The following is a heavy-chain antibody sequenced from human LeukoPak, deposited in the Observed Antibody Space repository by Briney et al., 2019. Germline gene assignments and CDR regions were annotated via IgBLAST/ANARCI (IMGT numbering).Heavy chain of an antibody. CDR2: IETKAHGGTT. J-gene: IGHJ4*02. D-gene: IGHD5/OR15-5a*01. V-gene: IGHV3-15*06. CDR3: TTDPFYDSAGFAF. Sequence: GGSLRLSCAASGFTFSNYWMNWVRQAPGKGLEWVGRIETKAHGGTTNYAAPVKGRFTISRDDSKNTLYLQMNSLKTEDTATYYCTTDPFYDSAGFAFWGQGTLVTVS. CDR1: GFTFSNYW.